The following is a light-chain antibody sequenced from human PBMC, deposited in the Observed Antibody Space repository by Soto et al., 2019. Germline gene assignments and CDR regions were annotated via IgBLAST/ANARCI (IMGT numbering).Light chain of an antibody. CDR2: EVS. CDR3: SSYAGSNNPYV. CDR1: SSDVGGYNY. J-gene: IGLJ1*01. V-gene: IGLV2-8*01. Sequence: QSALTQPPSASGSPGQSVTISCTGTSSDVGGYNYVSWYQQHPGKAPKLMIYEVSKRPSGVPDRFSGSKSGNTASLTVSGIQAEDEAHYYCSSYAGSNNPYVFGTGTQLTVL.